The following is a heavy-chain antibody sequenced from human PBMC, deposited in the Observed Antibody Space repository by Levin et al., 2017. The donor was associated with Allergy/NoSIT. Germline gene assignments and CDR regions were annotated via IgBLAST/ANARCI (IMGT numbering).Heavy chain of an antibody. CDR2: ISSDGSNK. J-gene: IGHJ4*02. CDR1: GFTFSTYA. CDR3: ARDWGRWELYFDY. D-gene: IGHD1-26*01. Sequence: GGSLRLSCAASGFTFSTYAMHWVRQAPGKGLEWVAVISSDGSNKYYADSVKGRFTISRDNSKNTLYLQMNSLRAEDTAVYYCARDWGRWELYFDYWGQGTLVTVSS. V-gene: IGHV3-30*04.